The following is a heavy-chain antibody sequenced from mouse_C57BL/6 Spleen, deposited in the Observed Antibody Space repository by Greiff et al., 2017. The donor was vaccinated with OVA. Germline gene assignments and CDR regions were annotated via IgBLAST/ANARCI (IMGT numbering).Heavy chain of an antibody. J-gene: IGHJ2*01. CDR1: GYTFTSYW. CDR3: ARFEDYCGSGPFDY. D-gene: IGHD1-1*01. CDR2: IHPNSGST. Sequence: VQLQQPGAELVKPGASVKLSCKASGYTFTSYWMHWVKQRPGHGLEWIGMIHPNSGSTNYNEKFQSKATLTVDKSSSTAYMQLSSLTSEDSAVYYCARFEDYCGSGPFDYWGQGTTRTVSS. V-gene: IGHV1-64*01.